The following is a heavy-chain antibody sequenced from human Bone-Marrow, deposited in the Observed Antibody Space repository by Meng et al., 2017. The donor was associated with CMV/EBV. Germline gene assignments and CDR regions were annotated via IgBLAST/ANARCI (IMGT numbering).Heavy chain of an antibody. D-gene: IGHD2-2*02. V-gene: IGHV3-30*04. CDR1: GFTFSFYA. CDR2: ISYDGSNK. Sequence: GGSLRLSCAASGFTFSFYAMHWVRQAPGKGLEWVAHISYDGSNKYYADSVKGRFTISRDNAKNSLYLQMNSLRAEDTALYYCAKDIGCSSTSCYTRLSYYYYGMDVWGQGTTVTVSS. CDR3: AKDIGCSSTSCYTRLSYYYYGMDV. J-gene: IGHJ6*02.